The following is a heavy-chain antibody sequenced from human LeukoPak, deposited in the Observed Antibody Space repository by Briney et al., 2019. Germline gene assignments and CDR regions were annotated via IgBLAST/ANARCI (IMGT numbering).Heavy chain of an antibody. CDR1: GGSISSGGYY. V-gene: IGHV4-30-2*01. CDR3: ARADYSNYGFLFDP. J-gene: IGHJ5*02. D-gene: IGHD4-11*01. CDR2: IYHSGST. Sequence: PSETLSLTCTVSGGSISSGGYYWSWIRQPPGKGLEWIGYIYHSGSTYYNPSLKSRVTISVDRSKNQFSLKLSSVTAADTAVYYCARADYSNYGFLFDPWGQGTLVTVSS.